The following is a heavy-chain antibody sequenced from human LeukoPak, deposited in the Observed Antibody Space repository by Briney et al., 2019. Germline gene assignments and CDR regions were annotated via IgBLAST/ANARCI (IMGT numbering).Heavy chain of an antibody. V-gene: IGHV4-59*01. CDR1: GAFISSYH. Sequence: SETLSLTCTVSGAFISSYHWSWIRQPPGKGLEWIGYIYYSRSTTYNPSLKSRLTMSLDTSKNQFSLRLTSVTAADTAVYYCARDRQWLVPRSYYYGMDVWGQGTTVTVSS. CDR3: ARDRQWLVPRSYYYGMDV. D-gene: IGHD6-19*01. CDR2: IYYSRST. J-gene: IGHJ6*02.